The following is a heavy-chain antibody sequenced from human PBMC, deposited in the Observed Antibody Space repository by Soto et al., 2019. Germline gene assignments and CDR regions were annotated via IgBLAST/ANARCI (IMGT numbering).Heavy chain of an antibody. CDR2: IFQSGST. D-gene: IGHD6-19*01. V-gene: IGHV4-4*02. J-gene: IGHJ5*02. CDR1: GGTIRSPDW. CDR3: ARGRGRYSSGWSWFDP. Sequence: SETLSLTCGVSGGTIRSPDWWTWVRQPPGKGLEWIGEIFQSGSTNYAPSLESRVTISVDKSKNQFSLTLTSVTAADTAVYFCARGRGRYSSGWSWFDPWGQGILVTVSS.